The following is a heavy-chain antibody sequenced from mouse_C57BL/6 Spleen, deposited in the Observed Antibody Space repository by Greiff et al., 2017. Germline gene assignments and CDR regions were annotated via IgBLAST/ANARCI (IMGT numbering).Heavy chain of an antibody. J-gene: IGHJ2*01. CDR1: GYTFTEYT. Sequence: VKLMESGAELVKPGASVKLSCKASGYTFTEYTIHWVKQRSGQGLAWIGWFYPGSGSIMYNEKFKDTAKLNADKSSSTVYMELIRLTSEDSTVDFCARHGRLPGDYWGQGTTLTVSS. CDR3: ARHGRLPGDY. D-gene: IGHD2-4*01. CDR2: FYPGSGSI. V-gene: IGHV1-62-2*01.